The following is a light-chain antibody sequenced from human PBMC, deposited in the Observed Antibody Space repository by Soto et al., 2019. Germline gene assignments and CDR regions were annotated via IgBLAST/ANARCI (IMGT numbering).Light chain of an antibody. Sequence: EIVLTQSPGTLSLSPGERATLSCRASQSVSSSYVAWYQQKPGQAPRLLIYGASSRATGIPDRFSGSGSGTDFTLTISRLEPEDFAVYYCQQYGSSPLTFGQGTKVESK. V-gene: IGKV3-20*01. CDR2: GAS. CDR3: QQYGSSPLT. CDR1: QSVSSSY. J-gene: IGKJ1*01.